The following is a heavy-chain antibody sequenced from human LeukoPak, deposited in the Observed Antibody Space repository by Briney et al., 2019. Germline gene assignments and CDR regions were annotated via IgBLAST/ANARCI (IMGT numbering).Heavy chain of an antibody. Sequence: PSHTLSLTCTVSGVSLSSDKYYWTWIRHRPGKGLEWIGHIYYSGSPSFNPSLKSRVSMSMDTSKSQFSLKLTSVTAADTAVYYCATPYCGAISCLDVFDVWGQGTVVTVSS. D-gene: IGHD2-21*01. CDR1: GVSLSSDKYY. CDR3: ATPYCGAISCLDVFDV. CDR2: IYYSGSP. V-gene: IGHV4-31*03. J-gene: IGHJ3*01.